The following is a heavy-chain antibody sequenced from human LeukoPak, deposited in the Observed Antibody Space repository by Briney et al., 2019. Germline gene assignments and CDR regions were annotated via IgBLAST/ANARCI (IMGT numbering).Heavy chain of an antibody. V-gene: IGHV4-39*07. CDR1: GGSISSSTCY. CDR2: IYNNGST. Sequence: PSETLSLTCTVSGGSISSSTCYWGWIRQPPGKGLEWIGNIYNNGSTYYNPSLKSRVTISVDTSKNQFSLKLSSVTAADTAVYYCATERWDGFDIWGQGTMVTVSS. D-gene: IGHD4-23*01. CDR3: ATERWDGFDI. J-gene: IGHJ3*02.